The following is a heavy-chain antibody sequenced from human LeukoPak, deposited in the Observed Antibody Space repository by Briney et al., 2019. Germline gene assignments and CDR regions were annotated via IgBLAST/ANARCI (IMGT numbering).Heavy chain of an antibody. CDR2: ISGSGGST. CDR3: ATLVGIRGVMFPASYYFDY. J-gene: IGHJ4*02. D-gene: IGHD3-10*01. V-gene: IGHV3-23*01. CDR1: GFTFSSYA. Sequence: GGSLRLSCAASGFTFSSYAMSWVRQAPGEGLEWVSAISGSGGSTYYADSVKGRFTISRDNSKNTLYLQMNSLRAEDTAVYYCATLVGIRGVMFPASYYFDYWGQGTLVTVSS.